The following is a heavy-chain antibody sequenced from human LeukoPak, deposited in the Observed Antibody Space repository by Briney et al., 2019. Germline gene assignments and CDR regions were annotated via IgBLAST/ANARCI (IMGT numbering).Heavy chain of an antibody. J-gene: IGHJ4*02. Sequence: GGSLRLSCAASGFTFSDYSMNWVRQAPGKGLEWVANIKEDGSDKYYVDSVKGRFTISRDNAKNLLFLQMNSLRAEDTAVYYCARGSGNYDYWGQGTLVTVSS. CDR2: IKEDGSDK. V-gene: IGHV3-7*01. D-gene: IGHD6-19*01. CDR3: ARGSGNYDY. CDR1: GFTFSDYS.